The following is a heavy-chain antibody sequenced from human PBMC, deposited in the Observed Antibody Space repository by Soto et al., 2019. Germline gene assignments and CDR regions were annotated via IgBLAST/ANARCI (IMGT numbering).Heavy chain of an antibody. CDR1: GFTFSSYG. CDR3: AKDLKVAGSYYYGMDV. CDR2: ISYDGSNK. J-gene: IGHJ6*02. Sequence: PGGSLRLSCAASGFTFSSYGMHWVRQGPGKGLEWVAVISYDGSNKYYADSVKGRFTISRDNSKNTLYLQMNSLRAEDTAVYYCAKDLKVAGSYYYGMDVWGQGTTVTVSS. D-gene: IGHD6-19*01. V-gene: IGHV3-30*18.